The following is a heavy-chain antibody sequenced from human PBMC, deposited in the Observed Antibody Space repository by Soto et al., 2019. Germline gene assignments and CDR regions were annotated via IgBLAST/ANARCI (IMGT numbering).Heavy chain of an antibody. CDR1: GYTFTSYD. D-gene: IGHD3-3*01. V-gene: IGHV1-8*01. CDR3: ARGGITIFGVVIHRDAFDF. Sequence: ASVKVSCKASGYTFTSYDINWVRQATGQGLEWMGWMNPNSGNTGYAQKFQGRVTMTRNTSISTAYMELSSLRSEDTAVCYCARGGITIFGVVIHRDAFDFXGQGTMVTVSS. J-gene: IGHJ3*01. CDR2: MNPNSGNT.